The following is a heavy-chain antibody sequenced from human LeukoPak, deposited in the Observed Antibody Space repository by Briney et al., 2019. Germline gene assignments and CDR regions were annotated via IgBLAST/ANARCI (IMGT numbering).Heavy chain of an antibody. V-gene: IGHV1-46*01. Sequence: ASVQVSCKASGYTFTAYYMHWVRQPPGQGFEWMGVINPSGGSTSYAQKFQGRVTMTRDTSTSTVYMELSSLRSEGTAVYYCARVGQWLAEYYFDYWGQGTQVTVSS. D-gene: IGHD6-19*01. CDR1: GYTFTAYY. J-gene: IGHJ4*02. CDR2: INPSGGST. CDR3: ARVGQWLAEYYFDY.